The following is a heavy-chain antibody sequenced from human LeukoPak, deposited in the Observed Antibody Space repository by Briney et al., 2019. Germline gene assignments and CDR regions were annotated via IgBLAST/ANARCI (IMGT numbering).Heavy chain of an antibody. V-gene: IGHV3-74*01. CDR1: GFTFSGYW. D-gene: IGHD2/OR15-2a*01. J-gene: IGHJ6*02. Sequence: GGSLRLSCAASGFTFSGYWMHWVRQAPGKGLVWVSRINSDGSSTSYADSVKGRFTISRDNAKNTLYLQMNSLRAEDTAVYYCASLQIGPYYYYGMDVWGQGTTVTVSS. CDR3: ASLQIGPYYYYGMDV. CDR2: INSDGSST.